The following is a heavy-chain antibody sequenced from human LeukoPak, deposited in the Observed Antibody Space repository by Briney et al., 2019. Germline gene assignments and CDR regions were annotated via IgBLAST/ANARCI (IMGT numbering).Heavy chain of an antibody. CDR3: ASGRYSTSSAYFAS. CDR2: IYYSGST. D-gene: IGHD6-6*01. Sequence: SETLSLTCTVSGGSISSYYWSWIRQPPGKGLEWIGYIYYSGSTNYNPSLKSRVTISVDTSKNQFSLKLSSVTAADPAVYYCASGRYSTSSAYFASWAQEPLVTVSS. V-gene: IGHV4-59*01. CDR1: GGSISSYY. J-gene: IGHJ4*02.